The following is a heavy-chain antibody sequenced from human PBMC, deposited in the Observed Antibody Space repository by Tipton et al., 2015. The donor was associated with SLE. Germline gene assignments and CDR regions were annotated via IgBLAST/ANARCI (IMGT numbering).Heavy chain of an antibody. D-gene: IGHD3-10*01. CDR3: AGLYGSGSFFDY. CDR2: IYHSGST. V-gene: IGHV4-38-2*01. CDR1: GYSISSGYY. J-gene: IGHJ4*02. Sequence: TLSLTCAVSGYSISSGYYWGWIRQPPGKGLEWIGSIYHSGSTYYNPSLKSRVTISVDTSKNQFSLKLSSVTAADTAVYYCAGLYGSGSFFDYWGQGTLVTVSS.